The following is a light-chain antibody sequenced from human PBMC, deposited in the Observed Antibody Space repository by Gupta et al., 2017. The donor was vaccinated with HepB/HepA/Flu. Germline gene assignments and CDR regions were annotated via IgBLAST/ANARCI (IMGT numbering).Light chain of an antibody. Sequence: IFLAQSPGTLSLSPGEGVTLSCRATESVNKNHFAWYQQKPGQAPRLLMYGTSNRAPGLPGMIGGGWSGKDFTLTINRLEHEDSVLFYCHHYGSSPFTFGQGTKLEIK. CDR2: GTS. V-gene: IGKV3-20*01. J-gene: IGKJ2*01. CDR3: HHYGSSPFT. CDR1: ESVNKNH.